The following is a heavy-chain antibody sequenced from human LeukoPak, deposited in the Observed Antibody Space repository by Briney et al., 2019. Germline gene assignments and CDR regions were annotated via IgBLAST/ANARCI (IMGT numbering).Heavy chain of an antibody. V-gene: IGHV1-69*13. CDR1: GGTFSSYA. D-gene: IGHD3-10*01. CDR3: ASWTWYYGSGSYTYYFDY. CDR2: IIPIFGTA. J-gene: IGHJ4*02. Sequence: ASVKVSCKASGGTFSSYAISWVRQAPGQGLEWMGGIIPIFGTANYAQKFQGRVTITADESTSTAYMELSSLRSEDTAVYYCASWTWYYGSGSYTYYFDYWGQGTLVTVSS.